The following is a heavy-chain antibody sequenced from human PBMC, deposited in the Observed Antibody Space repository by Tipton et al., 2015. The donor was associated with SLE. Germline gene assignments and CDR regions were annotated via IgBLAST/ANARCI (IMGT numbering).Heavy chain of an antibody. D-gene: IGHD3-16*02. CDR1: GASVGTYC. CDR2: VCNSGST. V-gene: IGHV4-59*02. CDR3: ARDRLGGVIVTTFDY. J-gene: IGHJ4*02. Sequence: TLSLTCIVSGASVGTYCWNWLRQSPGKGLEWIGCVCNSGSTNYSPSLESRGTISVDTSKNQFSLKLSSVTAADTAVYYCARDRLGGVIVTTFDYWGQGTLVTVSS.